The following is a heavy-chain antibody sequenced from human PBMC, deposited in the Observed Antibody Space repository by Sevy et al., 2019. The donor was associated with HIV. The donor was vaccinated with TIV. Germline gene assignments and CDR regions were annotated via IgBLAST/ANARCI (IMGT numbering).Heavy chain of an antibody. Sequence: ASVKVSCKASGYTFTSHGFSWVRQAPGQGLEWMGWINSYNHNTYYAQKLRGRVSMTTDTSTSTAYMELRSLRADDTAVYYCGTDLGEAALDPWGQGTLVTVSS. J-gene: IGHJ5*02. CDR1: GYTFTSHG. V-gene: IGHV1-18*01. CDR2: INSYNHNT. CDR3: GTDLGEAALDP. D-gene: IGHD6-25*01.